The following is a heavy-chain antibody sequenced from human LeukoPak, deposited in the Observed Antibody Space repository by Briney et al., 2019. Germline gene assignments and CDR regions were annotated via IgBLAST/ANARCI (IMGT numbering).Heavy chain of an antibody. D-gene: IGHD6-19*01. J-gene: IGHJ4*02. Sequence: ASVKVSCKASGYTFTGYYMHWVRQAPGQGLEWMGRINPNSGGTNYAQKFQGRVTMTRDMSISTAYMEPSRLRSDDTAVYYCARAPSSIAVAGTWVDYWGQGTLVTVSS. CDR2: INPNSGGT. V-gene: IGHV1-2*06. CDR3: ARAPSSIAVAGTWVDY. CDR1: GYTFTGYY.